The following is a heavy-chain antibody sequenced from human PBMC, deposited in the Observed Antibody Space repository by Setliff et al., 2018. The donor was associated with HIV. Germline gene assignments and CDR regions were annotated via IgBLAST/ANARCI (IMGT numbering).Heavy chain of an antibody. CDR2: IYRGGYT. CDR3: GRTMTYYYLCMDV. Sequence: SETLSLTCDVSGGSISSNSWWTWVRQPPGKGLEWIGQIYRGGYTRYNPSLKSRLTMSIDKSKNQVYLELSSVTAADTAVYYCGRTMTYYYLCMDVWGNGTTVTVSS. V-gene: IGHV4-4*02. J-gene: IGHJ6*03. CDR1: GGSISSNSW.